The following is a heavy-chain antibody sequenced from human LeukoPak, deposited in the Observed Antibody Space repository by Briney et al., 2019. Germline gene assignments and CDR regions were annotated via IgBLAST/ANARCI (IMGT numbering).Heavy chain of an antibody. CDR2: ISYDGSNK. CDR3: ARDRWFGELTLYYYYYYGMDV. Sequence: PGRSLRLSCAASGFTFSSYAMHWVRQAPGKGLEWVAVISYDGSNKYYADSVKGRFTISRDNSKNTLYLQMNSLRAEDTAVYYCARDRWFGELTLYYYYYYGMDVWGQGTTVTVSS. CDR1: GFTFSSYA. V-gene: IGHV3-30-3*01. J-gene: IGHJ6*02. D-gene: IGHD3-10*01.